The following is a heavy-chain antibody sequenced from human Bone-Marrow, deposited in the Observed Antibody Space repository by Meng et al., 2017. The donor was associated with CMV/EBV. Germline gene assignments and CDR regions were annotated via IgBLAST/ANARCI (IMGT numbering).Heavy chain of an antibody. D-gene: IGHD2-2*01. CDR1: GYSISSGYY. V-gene: IGHV4-38-2*02. J-gene: IGHJ5*02. Sequence: ESLKISCPVSGYSISSGYYWGWIRQPPGKGLEWIGSIYHSGSTYYNPSLKSRVTISVDTSNNQFSLRLSSVTAADTAVYYCARDHGAPMVVVPAASNWFDPWGQGTRVTVSS. CDR3: ARDHGAPMVVVPAASNWFDP. CDR2: IYHSGST.